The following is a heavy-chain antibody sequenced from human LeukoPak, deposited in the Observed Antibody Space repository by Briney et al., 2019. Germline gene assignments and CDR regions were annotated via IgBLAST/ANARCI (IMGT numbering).Heavy chain of an antibody. CDR3: ARPNSNYYFDY. CDR1: GGSFSGYY. CDR2: INHSGST. V-gene: IGHV4-34*01. J-gene: IGHJ4*02. D-gene: IGHD4-11*01. Sequence: SETLSLTCAVYGGSFSGYYWSWIRQPPGKGLEWIGEINHSGSTNYNPSLKSRVTISVDTSKNQFSLKLSSVTAADTAVYYCARPNSNYYFDYWGQGTLVTVSS.